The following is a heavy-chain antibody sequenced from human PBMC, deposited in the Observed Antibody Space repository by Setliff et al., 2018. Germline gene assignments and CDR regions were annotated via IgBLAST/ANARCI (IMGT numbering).Heavy chain of an antibody. Sequence: GGSLRLSCAASGFTFSTYSMSWARQAPGKGLEWVSAISGDSVSIYYADSVKGRFTISRDNSKNTLYLQMNSLRAEDTAVYYCARARSITIFGVVKRTMSYWGQGTLVTVSS. CDR3: ARARSITIFGVVKRTMSY. J-gene: IGHJ4*02. V-gene: IGHV3-23*01. CDR1: GFTFSTYS. D-gene: IGHD3-3*01. CDR2: ISGDSVSI.